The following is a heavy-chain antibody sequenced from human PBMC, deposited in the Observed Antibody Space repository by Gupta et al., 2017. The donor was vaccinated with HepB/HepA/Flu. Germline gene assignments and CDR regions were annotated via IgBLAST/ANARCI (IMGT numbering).Heavy chain of an antibody. CDR3: ARDSDPSTSGYYDSSKGGMDV. D-gene: IGHD3-22*01. Sequence: ETRGLPCGVTGKTFSSYDMHWVRQATGKGLEWVSAIGTAGDTYYPGSVKGRFTISRENAKNSLYLQMNSLRAGDTAVYYCARDSDPSTSGYYDSSKGGMDVWGQGTTVTVSS. CDR2: IGTAGDT. J-gene: IGHJ6*02. CDR1: GKTFSSYD. V-gene: IGHV3-13*01.